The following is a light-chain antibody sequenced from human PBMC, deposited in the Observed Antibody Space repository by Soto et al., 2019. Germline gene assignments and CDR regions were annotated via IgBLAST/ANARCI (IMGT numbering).Light chain of an antibody. CDR1: QSVSSY. V-gene: IGKV3-11*01. CDR2: DAS. Sequence: EIVLTQSPATLYLSPGERATLCCRASQSVSSYLAWYQQKPGQAPRLLIYDASNRATGIPARFSGSGSGTDFTLTLSSLEPEDLAVYYCQQRSNWPPTFGQGSKVDIK. CDR3: QQRSNWPPT. J-gene: IGKJ1*01.